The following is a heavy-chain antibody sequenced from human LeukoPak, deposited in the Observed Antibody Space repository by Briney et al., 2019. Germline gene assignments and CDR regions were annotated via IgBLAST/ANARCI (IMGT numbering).Heavy chain of an antibody. V-gene: IGHV3-30-3*01. J-gene: IGHJ3*02. CDR2: IASDGSHT. CDR3: ARERQDTIVHSGAFDI. CDR1: GFTFSTYF. D-gene: IGHD3-10*01. Sequence: GRSLRLSCAASGFTFSTYFMHWVRQAPGKGLEWVAVIASDGSHTFYVESVKGRFTISRDNSKNTLYLQMNGLRAEDTAVYFCARERQDTIVHSGAFDIWGQGTIVTVSS.